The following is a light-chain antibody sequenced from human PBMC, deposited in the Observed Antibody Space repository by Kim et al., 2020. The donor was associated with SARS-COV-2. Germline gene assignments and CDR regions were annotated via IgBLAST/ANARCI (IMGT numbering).Light chain of an antibody. Sequence: PGKTGMDTLWVKDIGRKRVAVYQEKAGPAPCVGIFLCTRPPLGIPEGFSGSNSGNTATLTISRVEAGDEADYYCQVWDSSSDHPVFGGGTKLTVL. CDR1: DIGRKR. CDR2: LCT. CDR3: QVWDSSSDHPV. V-gene: IGLV3-21*04. J-gene: IGLJ3*02.